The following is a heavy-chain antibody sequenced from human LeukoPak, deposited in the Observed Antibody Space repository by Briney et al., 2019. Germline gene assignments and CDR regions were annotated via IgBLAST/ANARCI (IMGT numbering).Heavy chain of an antibody. CDR1: GFTFSSHW. Sequence: GGSLRLSCAASGFTFSSHWMHWVRQVPGKGPVWVSRIHRDGSTTNYADSVKGRFTISRDNTKNTLYLQMSSLRDEDTAIYYCARARPDGSSYYDYWGQGILVTVSS. V-gene: IGHV3-74*01. CDR2: IHRDGSTT. CDR3: ARARPDGSSYYDY. J-gene: IGHJ4*02. D-gene: IGHD3-16*02.